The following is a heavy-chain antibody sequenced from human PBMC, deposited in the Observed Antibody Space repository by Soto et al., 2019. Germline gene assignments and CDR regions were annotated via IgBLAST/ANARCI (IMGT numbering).Heavy chain of an antibody. Sequence: ASVKVSCKASGYTFTGYYMHWVRQAPGQGLEWMGWINPNGGGTNYAQKFQGRVTMTRDTSISTAYMELSRLRSDDTAVYYCASSQSIVGATTYPSGFDYWGQGTLVTVSS. CDR3: ASSQSIVGATTYPSGFDY. V-gene: IGHV1-2*02. D-gene: IGHD1-26*01. CDR2: INPNGGGT. CDR1: GYTFTGYY. J-gene: IGHJ4*02.